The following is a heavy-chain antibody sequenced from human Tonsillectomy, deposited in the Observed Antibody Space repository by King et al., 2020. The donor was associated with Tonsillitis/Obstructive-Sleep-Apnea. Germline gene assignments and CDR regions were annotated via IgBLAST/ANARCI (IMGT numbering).Heavy chain of an antibody. CDR2: ISWNSGSI. CDR1: GFTFDDYA. CDR3: AKGYRAFDY. Sequence: VQLVESGGGLVQPGRSLRLSCAASGFTFDDYAMHWVRQAPGKGLEGVSGISWNSGSIGYADSVKGRFTISRDNAKNSLYLQMNSLRAEDTALYYCAKGYRAFDYWGQGTLVTVSS. D-gene: IGHD5-12*01. J-gene: IGHJ4*02. V-gene: IGHV3-9*01.